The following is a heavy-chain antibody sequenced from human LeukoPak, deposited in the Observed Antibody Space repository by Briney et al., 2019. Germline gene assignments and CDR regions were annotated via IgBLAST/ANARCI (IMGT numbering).Heavy chain of an antibody. CDR3: ARGRGPFDY. V-gene: IGHV4-34*01. Sequence: PSETLSLTCAVYGGSFSGYYWSWIRRPPGKGLEWIGEINHSGSTNYNPSLKSRVTISVDTSKNQFSLKLSSVTAADTAVYYCARGRGPFDYWGQGTLVTVSS. CDR2: INHSGST. J-gene: IGHJ4*02. CDR1: GGSFSGYY.